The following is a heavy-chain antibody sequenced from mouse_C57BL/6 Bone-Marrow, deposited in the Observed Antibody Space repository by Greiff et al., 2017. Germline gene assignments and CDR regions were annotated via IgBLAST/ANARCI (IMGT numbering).Heavy chain of an antibody. V-gene: IGHV2-2*01. CDR1: GFSLTSYG. CDR2: LWSGGST. CDR3: ARKPGGYFDV. Sequence: QVQLKESGPGLVQPSQSLSITCTVSGFSLTSYGVHWVRQSPGKGLEWLGVLWSGGSTDYNAAFISRLSISKDNSKSQVFFKMNSLQADDTAIYYCARKPGGYFDVWGTGTTVTVSS. J-gene: IGHJ1*03.